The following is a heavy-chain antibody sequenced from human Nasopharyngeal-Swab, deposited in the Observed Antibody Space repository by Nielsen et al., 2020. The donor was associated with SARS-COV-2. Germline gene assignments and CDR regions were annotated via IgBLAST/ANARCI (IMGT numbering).Heavy chain of an antibody. V-gene: IGHV1-8*01. CDR1: GYTFTSYD. CDR3: AKGSYYDFWSGRKDLDY. CDR2: MNPNSGNT. Sequence: ASVKVSCKASGYTFTSYDSNWVRQATGQGLEWMGWMNPNSGNTGYAQKFQGRVTMTRNTSISTAYMELSSPRSEDTAVYYCAKGSYYDFWSGRKDLDYWGQGTLVTVSS. J-gene: IGHJ4*02. D-gene: IGHD3-3*01.